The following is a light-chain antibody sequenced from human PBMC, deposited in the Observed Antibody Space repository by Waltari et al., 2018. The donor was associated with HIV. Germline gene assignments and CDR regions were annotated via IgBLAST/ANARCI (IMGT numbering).Light chain of an antibody. Sequence: FMLTQPRSVSESPGKKVTISCTRSSGSIGSNYVQRYQQPPGSSPTTVIHEDDQSPSWFPGRFSGSIDRSSNSASLTISGLMTEDEADYYCQSYDSNTRIFGTGTKVTVL. V-gene: IGLV6-57*01. CDR1: SGSIGSNY. CDR2: EDD. J-gene: IGLJ1*01. CDR3: QSYDSNTRI.